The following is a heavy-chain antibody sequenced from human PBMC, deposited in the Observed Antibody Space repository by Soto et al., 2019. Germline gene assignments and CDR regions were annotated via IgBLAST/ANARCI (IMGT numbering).Heavy chain of an antibody. CDR1: GFTFSSYG. D-gene: IGHD3-3*01. J-gene: IGHJ4*02. Sequence: GGSLRLSCAASGFTFSSYGMHWVRQAPGKGLEWVAVISYDGSNKYYADSVKGRFTISRDNSKNTLYLQMNSLRAEDTAVYYCAKDEWLRFFEWLSPFDYWGQGTLVTVPA. CDR3: AKDEWLRFFEWLSPFDY. CDR2: ISYDGSNK. V-gene: IGHV3-30*18.